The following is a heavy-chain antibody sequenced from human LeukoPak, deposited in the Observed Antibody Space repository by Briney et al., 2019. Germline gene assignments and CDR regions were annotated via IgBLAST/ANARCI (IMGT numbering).Heavy chain of an antibody. V-gene: IGHV4-4*07. CDR1: GGSISSDY. Sequence: PSETLSLTCPVSGGSISSDYWSWIRQPAGKGLEWIGRIYTSGNTNYNPSLKSRVTMSVDTSKNQFSLKLSSVTAADTAVYYCARTRSGYLADYWGQGTLVTVSS. CDR2: IYTSGNT. J-gene: IGHJ4*02. CDR3: ARTRSGYLADY. D-gene: IGHD1-26*01.